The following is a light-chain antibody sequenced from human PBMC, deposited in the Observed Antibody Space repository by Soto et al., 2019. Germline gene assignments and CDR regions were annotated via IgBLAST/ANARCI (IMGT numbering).Light chain of an antibody. CDR1: QSISSW. Sequence: IHVNQSHSTLSVSVGGRVTNKCRASQSISSWLAWYQQKPGKAPKLLIYKASSLESGVPSRFNGSGSGTEFTLTISSLQPDDFATYYCQQYNSWWTFGQGTKVDIK. J-gene: IGKJ1*01. V-gene: IGKV1-5*03. CDR2: KAS. CDR3: QQYNSWWT.